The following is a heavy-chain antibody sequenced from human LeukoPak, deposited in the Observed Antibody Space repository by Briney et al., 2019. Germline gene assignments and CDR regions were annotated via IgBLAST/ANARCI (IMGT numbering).Heavy chain of an antibody. CDR2: ISGSGGST. Sequence: GGSLRLSCAASGFTFSSYAMSWVRQAPGKGLEWVSAISGSGGSTYYADSVKGRFTISRDNSKNTLYLQMNSLRAEDTPVYYCAKAFGWNCSSTSCWGQGTLVTVSS. CDR1: GFTFSSYA. J-gene: IGHJ4*02. V-gene: IGHV3-23*01. D-gene: IGHD2-2*01. CDR3: AKAFGWNCSSTSC.